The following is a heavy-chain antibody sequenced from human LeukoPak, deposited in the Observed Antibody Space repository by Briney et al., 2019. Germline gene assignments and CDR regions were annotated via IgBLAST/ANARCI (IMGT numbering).Heavy chain of an antibody. Sequence: GGSLRLSCAASGFTFSNFAMSWVRQTPGKGLEWVSAISASGGNTYYADSVKGRFTISRDNSKNTLFLQMNSLRTEDTAVYFCARWGNDYSQFDSWGQGTLVTVS. D-gene: IGHD4-11*01. CDR3: ARWGNDYSQFDS. CDR2: ISASGGNT. CDR1: GFTFSNFA. J-gene: IGHJ4*02. V-gene: IGHV3-23*01.